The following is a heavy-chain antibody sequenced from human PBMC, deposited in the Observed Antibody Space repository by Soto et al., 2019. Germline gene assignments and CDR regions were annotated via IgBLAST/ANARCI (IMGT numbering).Heavy chain of an antibody. CDR2: IIPILGIA. CDR3: ARRRATQAGFDY. D-gene: IGHD5-12*01. V-gene: IGHV1-69*02. CDR1: GGTFSSYT. Sequence: QVQLVQSGAEVKKPGSSVKVSCKASGGTFSSYTISWVRQAPGQGLEWMGRIIPILGIANYAQKFQGRVTITADKSTSTAYMDLSSLRSEDTAVYYCARRRATQAGFDYWGQGTLVTVSS. J-gene: IGHJ4*02.